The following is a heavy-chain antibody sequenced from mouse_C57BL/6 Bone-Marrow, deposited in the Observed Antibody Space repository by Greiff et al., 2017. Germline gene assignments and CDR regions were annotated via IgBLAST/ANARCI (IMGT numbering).Heavy chain of an antibody. CDR3: ARSGTTVVPFDY. V-gene: IGHV1-81*01. CDR1: GYTFTSYG. CDR2: IYPRSGNT. J-gene: IGHJ2*01. Sequence: VKLMESGAELARPGASVKLSCKASGYTFTSYGISWVKQRTGQGLEWIGEIYPRSGNTYYNEKFKGKATLTADKSSSTAYMELRSLTSEDSAVYFCARSGTTVVPFDYWGQGTTLTVSS. D-gene: IGHD1-1*01.